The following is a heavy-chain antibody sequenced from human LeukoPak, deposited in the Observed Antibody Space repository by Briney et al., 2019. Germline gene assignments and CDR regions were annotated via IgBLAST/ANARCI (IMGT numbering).Heavy chain of an antibody. CDR1: GFTLSSYA. CDR3: ASGLRIAAAGTRDY. Sequence: GGSLRLSCAASGFTLSSYAMSWVRQAPGKGLEWVSAISVSGNTYHADSVKGRFTISRDNAKNSLYLQMNSLRAEDTAVYYCASGLRIAAAGTRDYWGQGTLVTVSS. J-gene: IGHJ4*02. D-gene: IGHD6-13*01. CDR2: ISVSGNT. V-gene: IGHV3-23*01.